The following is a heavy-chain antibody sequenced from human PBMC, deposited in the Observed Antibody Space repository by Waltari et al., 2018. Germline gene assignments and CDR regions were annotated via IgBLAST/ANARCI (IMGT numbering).Heavy chain of an antibody. CDR3: ARDRDYGFDY. J-gene: IGHJ4*02. CDR2: IYHSGIT. Sequence: QVQLQESGPGLVKPSETLSLTCSVSGYSISSGNYWGWIRQTPGKGLEWIGSIYHSGITYYNPSLKNRVTISVDTSKNQFSLKWTSVTAADTAVYFCARDRDYGFDYWGQGTLVTVSS. V-gene: IGHV4-38-2*02. D-gene: IGHD4-17*01. CDR1: GYSISSGNY.